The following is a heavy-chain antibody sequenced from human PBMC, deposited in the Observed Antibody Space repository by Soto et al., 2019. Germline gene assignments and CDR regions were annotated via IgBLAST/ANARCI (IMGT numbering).Heavy chain of an antibody. CDR3: ARSVAVPGAHIDY. Sequence: SETLSLTCSVSGGSISGYYWSWIRQSPGKGLEWLGYVSYTGSTNYSPSLRSRVSISVDTSKNEFSLRLSSVTAADTAVYFCARSVAVPGAHIDYWGQGTQVTVSS. CDR1: GGSISGYY. J-gene: IGHJ4*02. D-gene: IGHD6-19*01. CDR2: VSYTGST. V-gene: IGHV4-59*01.